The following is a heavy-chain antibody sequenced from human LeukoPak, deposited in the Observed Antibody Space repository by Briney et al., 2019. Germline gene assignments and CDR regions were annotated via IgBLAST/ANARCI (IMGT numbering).Heavy chain of an antibody. CDR2: INHSGST. V-gene: IGHV4-34*01. CDR3: ARDEYYYDSSGYYYNWFDP. Sequence: SETLSLTCAVYGGSFSGYYWSWIRQPPGKGLEWIGEINHSGSTNYNPSLKSRVTISVDTSKNQFSLKLSSVTAADTAVYYCARDEYYYDSSGYYYNWFDPWGQGTLVTVSS. J-gene: IGHJ5*02. CDR1: GGSFSGYY. D-gene: IGHD3-22*01.